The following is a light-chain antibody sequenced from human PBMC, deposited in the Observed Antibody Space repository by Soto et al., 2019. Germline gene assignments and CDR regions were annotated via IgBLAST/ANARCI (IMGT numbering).Light chain of an antibody. CDR2: DVS. V-gene: IGLV2-14*01. Sequence: QSALTHPASVSGSPGQSITISCTGTSSDVGAYNYVSWYQQHPGEAPRLMIYDVSYRPSGVSNRFSGSKSGNTASLTISGLRAEDEAEYYCSSYSSISYVIFGGGTKVTVL. J-gene: IGLJ2*01. CDR1: SSDVGAYNY. CDR3: SSYSSISYVI.